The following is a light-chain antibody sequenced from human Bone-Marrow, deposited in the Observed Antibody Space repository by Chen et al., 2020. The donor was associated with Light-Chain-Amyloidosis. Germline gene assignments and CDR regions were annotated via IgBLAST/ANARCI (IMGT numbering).Light chain of an antibody. CDR3: QSADSSGTYGVI. CDR1: DLPTKY. CDR2: RDT. V-gene: IGLV3-25*03. J-gene: IGLJ2*01. Sequence: SYELTQPPSVSVSPGQTARITCSGDDLPTKYAYWYQQKPGQAPVLVIHRDTERPSGISERFSGSSAGTTATLAISGVRAGDEADYHCQSADSSGTYGVIFGGGTKLTVL.